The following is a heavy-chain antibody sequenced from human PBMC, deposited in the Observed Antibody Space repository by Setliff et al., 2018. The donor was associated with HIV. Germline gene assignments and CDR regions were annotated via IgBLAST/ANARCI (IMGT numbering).Heavy chain of an antibody. J-gene: IGHJ5*02. CDR2: INGYSGKT. CDR3: ARDFVTLTAAPRFDP. CDR1: GYAFSNFG. V-gene: IGHV1-18*01. D-gene: IGHD3-9*01. Sequence: ASVKVSCKSSGYAFSNFGVSWVRQAPGQGLEWLGYINGYSGKTHFSPRLQGRLTMTTDTSTSTAYMDLRSLRSDDTAVYYCARDFVTLTAAPRFDPWGQGTLVTVSS.